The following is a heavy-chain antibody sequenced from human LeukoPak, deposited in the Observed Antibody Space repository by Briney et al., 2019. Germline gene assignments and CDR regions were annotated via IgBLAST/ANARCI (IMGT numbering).Heavy chain of an antibody. CDR1: GFTFSTYV. V-gene: IGHV3-64D*06. J-gene: IGHJ4*02. Sequence: GGSLRLSCSVSGFTFSTYVMHWVRQAPGKGLEYVSAISSNGDNRYYADSVKGRFTISRDNSKNTLYLQMSSLRADDTAVYYCVRGTGYWGQGTLVTVSS. CDR3: VRGTGY. CDR2: ISSNGDNR.